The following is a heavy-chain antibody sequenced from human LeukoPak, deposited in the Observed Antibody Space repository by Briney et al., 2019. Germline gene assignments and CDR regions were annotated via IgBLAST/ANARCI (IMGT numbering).Heavy chain of an antibody. D-gene: IGHD6-13*01. CDR1: GYTFTVYY. CDR2: INPNSGGT. Sequence: ASVKVSCKASGYTFTVYYMHWVRQAPGQGLEWMGRINPNSGGTNYAQKFQGRVTMTRDTSISTAYMELSRLRSDDTAVYYCARVRLYSSSWLNYWGQGTLVTVSS. V-gene: IGHV1-2*06. CDR3: ARVRLYSSSWLNY. J-gene: IGHJ4*02.